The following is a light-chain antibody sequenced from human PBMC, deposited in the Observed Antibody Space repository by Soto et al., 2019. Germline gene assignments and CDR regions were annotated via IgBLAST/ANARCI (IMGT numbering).Light chain of an antibody. J-gene: IGKJ4*01. CDR3: QQRSNWPLT. CDR2: DAS. CDR1: QSVSTF. V-gene: IGKV3-11*01. Sequence: EIVLTQSPATVSLSPGERATLSCRASQSVSTFLAWYQQKPGQALRLLIYDASNRATGIPARFSGSGSGTDFILTISSLEPEDFAVYYCQQRSNWPLTFGGGTKVEIK.